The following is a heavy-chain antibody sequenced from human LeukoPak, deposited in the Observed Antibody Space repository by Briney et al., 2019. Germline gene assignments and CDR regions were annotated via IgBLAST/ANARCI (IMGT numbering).Heavy chain of an antibody. CDR2: TYYRSKWYN. CDR3: ARVRKFPLGSYGWFDP. V-gene: IGHV6-1*01. Sequence: SQTLSLTCAISGDSVSSSSAAWNWIRQSPSRGLEWLGRTYYRSKWYNDYAVSVKSRITINPDTSKNQFSLQLNSVTPEDTAVYYCARVRKFPLGSYGWFDPWGQGTLVTVSS. CDR1: GDSVSSSSAA. J-gene: IGHJ5*02. D-gene: IGHD1-26*01.